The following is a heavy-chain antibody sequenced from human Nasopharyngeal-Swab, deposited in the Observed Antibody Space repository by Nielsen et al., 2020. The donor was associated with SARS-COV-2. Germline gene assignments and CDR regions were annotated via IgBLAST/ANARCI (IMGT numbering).Heavy chain of an antibody. Sequence: GGSLRLSCAASGFTFSSHGMHWVRQAPGKGLEWVAVISYDGSDKYYADSVKGRFTISRDNSKNTLYLQMHSLRAEDTAMYYCARTVSYYYGMDVWGQGTTVTVSS. V-gene: IGHV3-30*03. CDR3: ARTVSYYYGMDV. J-gene: IGHJ6*02. CDR1: GFTFSSHG. CDR2: ISYDGSDK. D-gene: IGHD4-17*01.